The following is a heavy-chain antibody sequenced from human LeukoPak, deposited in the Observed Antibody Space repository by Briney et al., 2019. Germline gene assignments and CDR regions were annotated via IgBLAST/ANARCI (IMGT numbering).Heavy chain of an antibody. Sequence: PSETLSLTCTVSGGSISSYYWSWIRQPPGKGLEWIGYIYYSGSTNYNPSLKSRVTISVDTSKNQFSLKLSSVTAADTAVYYCARYVGPYYDFWSGYPGHHDYYYGMDVWGQGTTVTVSS. J-gene: IGHJ6*02. CDR3: ARYVGPYYDFWSGYPGHHDYYYGMDV. CDR1: GGSISSYY. CDR2: IYYSGST. D-gene: IGHD3-3*01. V-gene: IGHV4-59*08.